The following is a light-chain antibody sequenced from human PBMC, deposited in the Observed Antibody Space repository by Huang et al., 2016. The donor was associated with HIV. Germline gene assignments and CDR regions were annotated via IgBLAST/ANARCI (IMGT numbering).Light chain of an antibody. J-gene: IGKJ4*01. V-gene: IGKV3-15*01. CDR3: HQYNNWLLS. CDR2: GSS. Sequence: EIVMTQSPATLSVSPGQRVTLSCRANRSVSTNLAWYQQRHGQEPRLLIYGSSTRAPGIPARFSGSGSGTDFSLTISSLQSEDFALYYCHQYNNWLLSFGGGTRV. CDR1: RSVSTN.